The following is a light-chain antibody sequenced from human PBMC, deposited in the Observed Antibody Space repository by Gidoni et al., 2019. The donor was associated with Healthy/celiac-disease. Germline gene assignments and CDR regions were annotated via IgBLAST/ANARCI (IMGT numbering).Light chain of an antibody. CDR2: GAS. V-gene: IGKV3-20*01. CDR1: QSVSSSY. CDR3: QQYGSSPPYS. Sequence: DIVLTQSPGTLSLSPGESATHSCRASQSVSSSYLAWYQQNPGQAPRLLIYGASSRATGIPDRFSGSGSGTDFTLTISRLEPEDFAVYYCQQYGSSPPYSFGQGTKLEIK. J-gene: IGKJ2*03.